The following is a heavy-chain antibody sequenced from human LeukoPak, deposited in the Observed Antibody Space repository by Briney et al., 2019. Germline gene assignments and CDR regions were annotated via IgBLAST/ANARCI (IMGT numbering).Heavy chain of an antibody. CDR2: INAGNGNT. V-gene: IGHV1-3*01. CDR3: ARDKAGTSGLVTPAFDY. Sequence: ASVKVSCKASGYTFTSYAMHWVRQAPGQRLEWMGWINAGNGNTKYSQKFQGRVTITRDTSASTAYMGLSSLRSEDTAVYYCARDKAGTSGLVTPAFDYWGQGTLVTVSS. CDR1: GYTFTSYA. D-gene: IGHD1-7*01. J-gene: IGHJ4*02.